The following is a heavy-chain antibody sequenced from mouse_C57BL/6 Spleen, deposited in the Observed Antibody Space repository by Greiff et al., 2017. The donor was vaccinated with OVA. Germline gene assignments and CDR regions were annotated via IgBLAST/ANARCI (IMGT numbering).Heavy chain of an antibody. D-gene: IGHD1-1*01. CDR3: ARDRRYYYAMDY. J-gene: IGHJ4*01. CDR2: ISYDGSN. V-gene: IGHV3-6*01. CDR1: GYSITSGYY. Sequence: EVQLVESGPGLVKPSQSLSLTCSVTGYSITSGYYWNWIRQFPGNKLEWMGYISYDGSNNYNPSLKNRISITRDTSKNQFFLKLNSVTTEDTATYYCARDRRYYYAMDYWGQGTSVTVSS.